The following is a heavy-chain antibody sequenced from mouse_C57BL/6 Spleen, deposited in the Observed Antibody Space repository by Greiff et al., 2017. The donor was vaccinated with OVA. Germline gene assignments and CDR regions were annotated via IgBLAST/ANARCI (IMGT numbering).Heavy chain of an antibody. Sequence: EVKLVESGGGLVQPGGSLSLSCAASGFTFTDYYMSWVRQPPGKALEWLGFIRNKANGYTTEYSASVKGRFTISRDNSQSILYLQMNALRAEDSATYYCARYRGYDEDYYAMDYWGQGTSVTVSS. J-gene: IGHJ4*01. V-gene: IGHV7-3*01. D-gene: IGHD2-2*01. CDR2: IRNKANGYTT. CDR3: ARYRGYDEDYYAMDY. CDR1: GFTFTDYY.